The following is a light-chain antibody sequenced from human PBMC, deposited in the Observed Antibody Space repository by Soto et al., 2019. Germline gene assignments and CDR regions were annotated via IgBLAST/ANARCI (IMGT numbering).Light chain of an antibody. Sequence: QSVLTQPPSVSGAPGQRVTISCTGTNSNIGADYGVQWYQQFPGTAPKLLIYADNIRPSGVPDRFSGSKSGTSASLAISGLQSEDEADYYCAAWDDSLNGVVFGGGTKLTVL. CDR2: ADN. CDR1: NSNIGADYG. CDR3: AAWDDSLNGVV. V-gene: IGLV1-40*01. J-gene: IGLJ2*01.